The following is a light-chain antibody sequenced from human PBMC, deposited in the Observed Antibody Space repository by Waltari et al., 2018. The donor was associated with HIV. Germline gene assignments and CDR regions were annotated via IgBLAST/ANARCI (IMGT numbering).Light chain of an antibody. CDR1: QSLVDTDGNTY. Sequence: DVVMTQSPLSLPVTLGQPASISCRSSQSLVDTDGNTYLNWFQQRPGQSPRRLIYRASHRDSGVPDRFSGSGSGTDFTLKISGVEADDIGIYYCMQATHWSITFGQGTRLGIK. CDR3: MQATHWSIT. CDR2: RAS. V-gene: IGKV2-30*01. J-gene: IGKJ5*01.